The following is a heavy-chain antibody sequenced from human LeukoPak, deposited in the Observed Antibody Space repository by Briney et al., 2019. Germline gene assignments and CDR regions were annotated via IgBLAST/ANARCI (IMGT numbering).Heavy chain of an antibody. D-gene: IGHD3-10*01. CDR3: ASRHYSYYYYGMDV. CDR2: ISYSGST. CDR1: GGSISSYY. V-gene: IGHV4-59*12. J-gene: IGHJ6*02. Sequence: SETLSLTCTVSGGSISSYYWSWIRQPPGNALEWIGYISYSGSTTYNPSLKSRVTISVDTSKNQFSLKLSSVTAADTAVYYCASRHYSYYYYGMDVWGQGTTVTVSS.